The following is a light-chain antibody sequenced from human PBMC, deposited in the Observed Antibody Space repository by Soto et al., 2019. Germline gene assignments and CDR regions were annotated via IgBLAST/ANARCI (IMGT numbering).Light chain of an antibody. Sequence: QSALTQPASVSGSPGQSITISCTGTSSDVGGYNYVSWYQQHPCKAPKLMIYEVSNRPSGVSNRFSGSKSANTASLTISGLQAEDEADYYCSSYTSSSTLLYVFGTGTKVTVL. CDR3: SSYTSSSTLLYV. CDR1: SSDVGGYNY. J-gene: IGLJ1*01. CDR2: EVS. V-gene: IGLV2-14*01.